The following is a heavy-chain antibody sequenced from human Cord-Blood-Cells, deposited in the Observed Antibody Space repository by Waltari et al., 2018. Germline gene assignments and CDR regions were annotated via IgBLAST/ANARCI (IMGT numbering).Heavy chain of an antibody. Sequence: EVQLVESGGGLIQPGGSLRLSCAASGFTVSSNYMSWVRKAPGKGLEWVSVIYSGGSTYYADSVKGRFTISRDNSKNTLYLQMNSLRAEDTAVYYCARAAPGGLGDAFDIWGQGTMVTVSS. J-gene: IGHJ3*02. CDR3: ARAAPGGLGDAFDI. D-gene: IGHD3-10*01. CDR1: GFTVSSNY. CDR2: IYSGGST. V-gene: IGHV3-53*01.